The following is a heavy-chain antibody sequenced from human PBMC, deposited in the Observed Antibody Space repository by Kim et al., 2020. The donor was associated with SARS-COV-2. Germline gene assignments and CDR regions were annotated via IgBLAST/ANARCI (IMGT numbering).Heavy chain of an antibody. CDR2: GYGSRST. D-gene: IGHD1-26*01. CDR1: GGSISSNY. J-gene: IGHJ1*01. Sequence: SETLSLTCTVSGGSISSNYWSWIRQSPGKGLEWIGFGYGSRSTRYNPSLKSRVTISVDAPKSQVSLRLTSVTAADTALDYCAGHWSDFPLIEHWGQGIL. CDR3: AGHWSDFPLIEH. V-gene: IGHV4-59*08.